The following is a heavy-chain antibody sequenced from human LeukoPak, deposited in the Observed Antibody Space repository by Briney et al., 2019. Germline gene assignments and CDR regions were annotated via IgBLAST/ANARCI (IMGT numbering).Heavy chain of an antibody. V-gene: IGHV1-18*01. D-gene: IGHD5-24*01. CDR2: ISAYNGNT. Sequence: GASVQVSCKASGYTFSSYDISWVRQAPGQGLEWMGWISAYNGNTNYAQKLQGRVTMTTDTSTSTAYLELRSLRSDDTAVYYCARVSEEMATITFDYWSQGTLVTVSS. CDR1: GYTFSSYD. CDR3: ARVSEEMATITFDY. J-gene: IGHJ4*02.